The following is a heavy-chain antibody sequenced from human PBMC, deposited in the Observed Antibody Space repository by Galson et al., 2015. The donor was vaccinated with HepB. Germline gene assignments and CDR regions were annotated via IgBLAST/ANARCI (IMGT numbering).Heavy chain of an antibody. CDR1: GGTFNRFA. CDR3: ASHKYGNVVVPADISGTTFRPRRDKYYYYYTDG. V-gene: IGHV1-69*10. J-gene: IGHJ6*03. CDR2: VIPTLTIP. D-gene: IGHD2-2*01. Sequence: SVKVSCKASGGTFNRFAFSWVRQAPGQGLEWMGGVIPTLTIPNYAQRFQGRVTITADKSTSTVYMELSSLRSEDTAVYFCASHKYGNVVVPADISGTTFRPRRDKYYYYYTDGWGTGTTVTVSS.